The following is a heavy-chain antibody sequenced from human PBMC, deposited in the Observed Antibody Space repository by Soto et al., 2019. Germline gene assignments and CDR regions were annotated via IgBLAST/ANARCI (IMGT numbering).Heavy chain of an antibody. V-gene: IGHV3-33*01. CDR1: GFTFSSYG. CDR2: IWYDGSDT. J-gene: IGHJ4*02. Sequence: QVQLVESGGGVVQPGRSLRLSCAASGFTFSSYGMHWVRQAPGKGLEWVAIIWYDGSDTSYADSVKGRFTISRDNXKXXLYLQMNSLRAEDTAVYYCAREVGGHAGLQGRFDYWGQGTLVTVSS. D-gene: IGHD3-3*01. CDR3: AREVGGHAGLQGRFDY.